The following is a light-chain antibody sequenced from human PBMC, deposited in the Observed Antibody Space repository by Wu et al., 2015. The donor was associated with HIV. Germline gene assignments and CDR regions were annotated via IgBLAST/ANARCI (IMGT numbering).Light chain of an antibody. J-gene: IGKJ1*01. CDR2: KAS. CDR3: QKYNTAPWT. V-gene: IGKV1-5*03. CDR1: QNINRW. Sequence: DIQMTQSPSTLSASVGDRVIITCRASQNINRWLAWYQQKPGKAPKLLISKASTLEGGVPSRFSGSGSGTQFTLTISSLQPEDVATYYCQKYNTAPWTFGQGTKVEMK.